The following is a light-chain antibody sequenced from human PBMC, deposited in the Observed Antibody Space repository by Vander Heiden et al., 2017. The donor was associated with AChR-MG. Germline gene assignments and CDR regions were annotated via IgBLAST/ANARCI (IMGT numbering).Light chain of an antibody. CDR2: GSS. CDR3: QQYGSSPRT. Sequence: DIVLTQSPGTLSLSPGERATLSCRASQIVSSNNLAWYQQKPGQAPRLLIYGSSSRATGIPDRFSGSGSGTDFTLTINRLEPEDLAVYYCQQYGSSPRTFGQGTKVEIK. J-gene: IGKJ1*01. CDR1: QIVSSNN. V-gene: IGKV3-20*01.